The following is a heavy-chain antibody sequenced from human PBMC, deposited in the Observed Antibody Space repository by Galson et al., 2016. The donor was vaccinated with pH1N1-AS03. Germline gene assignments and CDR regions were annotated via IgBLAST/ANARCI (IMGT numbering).Heavy chain of an antibody. CDR3: ARPTHHRTFDY. CDR2: VHYSGST. J-gene: IGHJ4*02. V-gene: IGHV4-59*01. D-gene: IGHD1-1*01. CDR1: GGSINTYY. Sequence: ETLSLTCTVSGGSINTYYWSWIRQPPGKGLEWIGYVHYSGSTYYNPSLKSRVTISVDTSKNEFSLKVRSVIAADTAVYYCARPTHHRTFDYWGQGTLVTVSS.